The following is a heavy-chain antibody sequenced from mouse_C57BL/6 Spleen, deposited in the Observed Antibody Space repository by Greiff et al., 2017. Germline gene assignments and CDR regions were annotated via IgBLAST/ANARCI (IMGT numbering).Heavy chain of an antibody. J-gene: IGHJ3*01. Sequence: VQLQQSGPELVKPGASVKISCKASGYAFSSSWMNWVKQRPGKGLAWIGRIYPGAGDTNYNGKFKGKATLTADKSSSTAYMQLSSLTSEDSAVYFCARWVYSNSSWFAYWGQGTLVTVSA. D-gene: IGHD2-5*01. V-gene: IGHV1-82*01. CDR2: IYPGAGDT. CDR1: GYAFSSSW. CDR3: ARWVYSNSSWFAY.